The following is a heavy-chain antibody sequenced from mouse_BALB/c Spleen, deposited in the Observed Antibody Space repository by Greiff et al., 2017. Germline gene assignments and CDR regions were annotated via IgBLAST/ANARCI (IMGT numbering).Heavy chain of an antibody. J-gene: IGHJ4*01. V-gene: IGHV5-6-5*01. D-gene: IGHD1-2*01. Sequence: EVQRVESGGGLVKPGGSLKLSCAASGFTFSSYAMSWVRQTPEKRLEWVASISSGGSTYYPDSVKGRFTISRDNARNILYLQMSSLRSEDTAMYYCARNGRLRGAMDYWGQGTSVTVSS. CDR2: ISSGGST. CDR3: ARNGRLRGAMDY. CDR1: GFTFSSYA.